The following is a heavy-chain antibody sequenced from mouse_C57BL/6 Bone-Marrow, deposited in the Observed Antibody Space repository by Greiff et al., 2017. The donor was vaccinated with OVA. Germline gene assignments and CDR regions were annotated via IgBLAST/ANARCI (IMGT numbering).Heavy chain of an antibody. V-gene: IGHV1-55*01. D-gene: IGHD1-1*01. CDR1: GYTFTSYW. CDR2: IYPGSGST. Sequence: QVQLQQPGAELVKPGASVKMSCKASGYTFTSYWITWVKQRPGQGLEWIGDIYPGSGSTNYNEKFKSKATLTVDTSSSTAYMQLSSLTSEDSAVYYCARPNYYGSPAWFAYWGQGTLVTVSA. J-gene: IGHJ3*01. CDR3: ARPNYYGSPAWFAY.